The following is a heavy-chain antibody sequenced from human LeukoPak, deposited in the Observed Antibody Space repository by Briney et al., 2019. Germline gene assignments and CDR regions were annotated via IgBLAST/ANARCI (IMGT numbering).Heavy chain of an antibody. D-gene: IGHD3-16*01. V-gene: IGHV3-7*03. J-gene: IGHJ4*02. CDR3: ARGTPFGGY. CDR2: LKEDGNEK. CDR1: GFTFSDYW. Sequence: GGSLGLSCAASGFTFSDYWMNWVRQAPGKGLEWVANLKEDGNEKYYVDSVKGRFIISRDNTKNSLYLQMNNLRAEDTAVYYCARGTPFGGYWGQGTLVTVSS.